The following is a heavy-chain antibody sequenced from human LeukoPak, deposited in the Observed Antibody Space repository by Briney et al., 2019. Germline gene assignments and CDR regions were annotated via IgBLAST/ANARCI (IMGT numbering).Heavy chain of an antibody. CDR2: FDPEDGDT. CDR1: GHTLIELP. D-gene: IGHD4-17*01. CDR3: TTAFYIDGDPGY. Sequence: ASVNVSCKVSGHTLIELPIHWVRQAPGKGFEWMGGFDPEDGDTIYAQRFQGRVTMTEDTSIETAYMEMSSLRFDDTAVYYCTTAFYIDGDPGYWGQGTLVTVSS. V-gene: IGHV1-24*01. J-gene: IGHJ4*02.